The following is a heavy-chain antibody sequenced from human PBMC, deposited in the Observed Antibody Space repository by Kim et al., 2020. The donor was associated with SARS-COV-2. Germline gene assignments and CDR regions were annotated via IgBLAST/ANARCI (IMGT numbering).Heavy chain of an antibody. J-gene: IGHJ4*02. CDR3: ARQSSGWYTFDY. D-gene: IGHD6-19*01. Sequence: NYNTSLKSRVTISVDTSKNQFSLKLSSVTAADTAVYYCARQSSGWYTFDYWGQGTLVTVSS. V-gene: IGHV4-59*08.